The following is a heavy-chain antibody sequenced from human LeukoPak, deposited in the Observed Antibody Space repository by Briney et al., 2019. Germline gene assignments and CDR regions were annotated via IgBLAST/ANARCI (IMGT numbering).Heavy chain of an antibody. J-gene: IGHJ4*02. CDR1: GFTFSTYS. Sequence: GGSLRLSCAASGFTFSTYSMNWVRQAPGKGLEWVSSISSSSSYIYYADSVKGRFTISRDNAKNSLYLQMNSLRAEDTAVYYCARDKVGATPPFDYWGQGTLVTVSS. CDR2: ISSSSSYI. V-gene: IGHV3-21*01. D-gene: IGHD1-26*01. CDR3: ARDKVGATPPFDY.